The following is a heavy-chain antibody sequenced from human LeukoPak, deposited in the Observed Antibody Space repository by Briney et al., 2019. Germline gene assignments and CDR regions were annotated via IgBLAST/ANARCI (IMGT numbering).Heavy chain of an antibody. Sequence: SVKVSCKASGGTFSSYAISWVRQAPGQGLEWMGGIIPIFGTANYAQKFQGRVTITADESTSTAYMELSSLRSEDTAVYYCATGLLWFGDRRGRSDYWGQGTLVTVSS. CDR3: ATGLLWFGDRRGRSDY. D-gene: IGHD3-10*01. CDR1: GGTFSSYA. V-gene: IGHV1-69*13. CDR2: IIPIFGTA. J-gene: IGHJ4*02.